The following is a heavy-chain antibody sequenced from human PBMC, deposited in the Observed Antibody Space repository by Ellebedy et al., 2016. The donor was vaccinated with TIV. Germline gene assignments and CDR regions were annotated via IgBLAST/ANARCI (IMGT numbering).Heavy chain of an antibody. CDR2: IVVGSGNT. CDR1: GFTFTSSV. CDR3: ARGPSGSPTRAFDY. Sequence: AASVKVSCKASGFTFTSSVMQWVRQARGQRLEWIGWIVVGSGNTNYAQKFQGRVTITADESTSTAYMELSSLRSEDTAVYYCARGPSGSPTRAFDYWGQGTLVTVSS. D-gene: IGHD1-26*01. J-gene: IGHJ4*02. V-gene: IGHV1-58*02.